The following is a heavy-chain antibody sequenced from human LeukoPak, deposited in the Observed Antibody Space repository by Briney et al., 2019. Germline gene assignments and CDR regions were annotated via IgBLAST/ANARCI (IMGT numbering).Heavy chain of an antibody. V-gene: IGHV4-59*01. CDR3: ARRTGAYYYYYMDV. J-gene: IGHJ6*03. D-gene: IGHD7-27*01. Sequence: PSETLSLTCTVSGGSISSYYWSWIRQPPGKGLEWIGYIYYSGSTNYNPSLKSRVTISVDTSKSQFSLKLSSVTAADTAVYYCARRTGAYYYYYMDVWGKGTTVTVSS. CDR2: IYYSGST. CDR1: GGSISSYY.